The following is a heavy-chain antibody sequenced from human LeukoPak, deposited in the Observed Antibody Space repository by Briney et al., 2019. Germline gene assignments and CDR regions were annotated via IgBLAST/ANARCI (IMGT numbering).Heavy chain of an antibody. Sequence: PGGSLRLSCAASGFTFSSYWMSWVRQAPGKGLEWVANIKQDGSEKYYVDSEKGRFTISRDNAKNSLYLQMNSLRAEDTAVYYCARENYDILTGPVHQNPYYYGMDVWGQGTTVTVSS. CDR1: GFTFSSYW. J-gene: IGHJ6*02. CDR2: IKQDGSEK. V-gene: IGHV3-7*01. CDR3: ARENYDILTGPVHQNPYYYGMDV. D-gene: IGHD3-9*01.